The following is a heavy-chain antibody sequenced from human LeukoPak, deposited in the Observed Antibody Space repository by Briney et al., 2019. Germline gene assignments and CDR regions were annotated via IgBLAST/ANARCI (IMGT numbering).Heavy chain of an antibody. CDR2: IYSGGST. Sequence: GGSLRLSCVASGFTVSSNYMSWVRQAPGKGLEWVSVIYSGGSTNYADSVKGRFTISRHNSKNTLNLQMNSLRAEDTAVYYCARGGVVTAIEYYYYGMDVWGQGTTVTVSS. V-gene: IGHV3-53*04. CDR1: GFTVSSNY. CDR3: ARGGVVTAIEYYYYGMDV. D-gene: IGHD2-21*02. J-gene: IGHJ6*02.